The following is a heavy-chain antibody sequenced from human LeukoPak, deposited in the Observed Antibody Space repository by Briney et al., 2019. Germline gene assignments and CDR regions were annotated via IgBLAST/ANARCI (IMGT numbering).Heavy chain of an antibody. CDR3: AKDQGYYYLDY. CDR1: GFTFNTHA. J-gene: IGHJ4*02. D-gene: IGHD2-15*01. Sequence: GGSLRLSCAASGFTFNTHAMSWVRQAPGKGLEWVSGINGNGASTYYSDSVKGRFTISRDNSKNTLYLQMSSLRAEDTAVYYCAKDQGYYYLDYWGLGTLVTVSS. V-gene: IGHV3-23*01. CDR2: INGNGAST.